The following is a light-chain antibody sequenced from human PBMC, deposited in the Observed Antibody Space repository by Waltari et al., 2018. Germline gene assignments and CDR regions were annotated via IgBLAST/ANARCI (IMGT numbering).Light chain of an antibody. J-gene: IGLJ2*01. V-gene: IGLV4-3*01. CDR1: SDHSTYS. Sequence: LPVLTQSPSASAWLGASIKLTCTLSSDHSTYSIDWFQQRPGRSPQFIMRVKSGGSYTRGVGVPDRFTGSSSGADRYLIFSNLQSDDEAEYHCGERHTIDGQVGVIFGGGTKLTVL. CDR2: VKSGGSY. CDR3: GERHTIDGQVGVI.